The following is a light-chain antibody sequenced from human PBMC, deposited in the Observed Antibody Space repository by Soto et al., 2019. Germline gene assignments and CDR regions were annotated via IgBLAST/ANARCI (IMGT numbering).Light chain of an antibody. CDR2: GAS. V-gene: IGKV3-15*01. CDR3: QQYINWT. CDR1: QSVSSN. J-gene: IGKJ1*01. Sequence: VMTQSRATLYVSPGERATLSCRASQSVSSNLAWYQQKPGQAPRLVIYGASTRATGIPGRFSGSGSGTDFTLTISSLQSEDLALYYCQQYINWTFGQGTKVDI.